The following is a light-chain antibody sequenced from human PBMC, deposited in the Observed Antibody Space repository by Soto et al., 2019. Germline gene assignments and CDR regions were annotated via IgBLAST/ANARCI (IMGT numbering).Light chain of an antibody. J-gene: IGKJ4*01. CDR1: QSVSSNY. CDR3: QQYGLSLLT. CDR2: GAS. V-gene: IGKV3-20*01. Sequence: EIVLTQSPGTLSLSPGERATLSCRASQSVSSNYLAWYQQKPGQAPRLLIFGASSRATGIPDRFSGSGSGTDFTLTISRLEPEDFAVYYCQQYGLSLLTFGGGTKVDIK.